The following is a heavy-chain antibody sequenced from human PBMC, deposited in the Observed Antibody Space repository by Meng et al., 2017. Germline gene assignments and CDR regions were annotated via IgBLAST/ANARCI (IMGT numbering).Heavy chain of an antibody. CDR1: GGIFSKYV. CDR2: INAVFGTI. D-gene: IGHD2-2*01. J-gene: IGHJ4*02. Sequence: SVKVSCKAPGGIFSKYVIGWVRQAPGQGLEWMGGINAVFGTINYAQKFQGRVTITTDESTSTVYMELTRLTSEDTAVYFCARKAGNCISTTCYSLDYWGQGTLVTVSS. V-gene: IGHV1-69*05. CDR3: ARKAGNCISTTCYSLDY.